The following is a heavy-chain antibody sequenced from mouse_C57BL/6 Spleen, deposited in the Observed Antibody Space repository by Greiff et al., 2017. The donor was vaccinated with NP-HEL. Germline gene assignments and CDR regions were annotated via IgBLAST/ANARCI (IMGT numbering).Heavy chain of an antibody. Sequence: QVQLQQPGAELVKPGASVKMSCKASGYTFTSYWITWVKQRPGQGLEWIGDIYPGSGSTNYNEKFKSKATLTVDTSSSSAYMQLSSLTSEDSAVYYCARWGGSYYDYGGFDYWGQGTTLTVAS. J-gene: IGHJ2*01. V-gene: IGHV1-55*01. CDR1: GYTFTSYW. CDR2: IYPGSGST. CDR3: ARWGGSYYDYGGFDY. D-gene: IGHD2-4*01.